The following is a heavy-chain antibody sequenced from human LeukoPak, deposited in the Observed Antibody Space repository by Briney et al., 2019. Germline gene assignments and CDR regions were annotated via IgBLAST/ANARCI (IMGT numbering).Heavy chain of an antibody. J-gene: IGHJ4*02. CDR1: GFTFDDYA. CDR2: ISWNSGSI. D-gene: IGHD4-17*01. CDR3: AKDGEWGVTTGFDY. Sequence: GGSLRLSCAASGFTFDDYAMHWVRQAPGKGLEWVSGISWNSGSIGYADSVKGRFTISRDNAKNSLYLQMNSLRAEDTALYYCAKDGEWGVTTGFDYWGQGTLVTVSS. V-gene: IGHV3-9*01.